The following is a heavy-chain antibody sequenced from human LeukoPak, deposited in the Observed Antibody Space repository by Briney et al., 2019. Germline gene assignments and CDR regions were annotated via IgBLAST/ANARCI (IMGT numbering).Heavy chain of an antibody. J-gene: IGHJ4*02. V-gene: IGHV1-46*01. D-gene: IGHD1-26*01. CDR2: INCGDGYT. Sequence: VASVTVSCTASGYTLTSSHAHWVRQAPGQGLEWMGIINCGDGYTNYAQKFQGRVSVTSDTSTSTIYMELSSLRAEDTAIYYCARDRGGSYSIDYWGQGTLVTVSS. CDR1: GYTLTSSH. CDR3: ARDRGGSYSIDY.